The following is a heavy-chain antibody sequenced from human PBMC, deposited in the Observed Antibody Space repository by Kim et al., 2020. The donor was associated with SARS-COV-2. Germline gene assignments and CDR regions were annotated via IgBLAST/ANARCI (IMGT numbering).Heavy chain of an antibody. D-gene: IGHD2-15*01. J-gene: IGHJ5*02. V-gene: IGHV1-24*01. Sequence: ASVKVSCKVSGYTLTELSMHWVRQAPGKGLERMGRFDTEHEVTIYAQKFQGRVTMTEDTSTDTAYMELSSLRSEDTAVYYCATGRVAGPPAWFDPWGQGTLVTVSS. CDR1: GYTLTELS. CDR2: FDTEHEVT. CDR3: ATGRVAGPPAWFDP.